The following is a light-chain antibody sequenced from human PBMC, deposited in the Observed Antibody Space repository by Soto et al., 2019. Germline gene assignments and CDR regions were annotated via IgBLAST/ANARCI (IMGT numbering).Light chain of an antibody. CDR2: VAS. Sequence: EIVLTQSPGTLSLSPGERATLSCRASQSINSNSLAWYQQRPGQPPRLLIYVASSRAPGIPDRFSGSGSGTDFTLTISRLEPEDFAVYYCQQYNNWPRTFGQGTKVEIK. CDR3: QQYNNWPRT. V-gene: IGKV3-20*01. J-gene: IGKJ1*01. CDR1: QSINSNS.